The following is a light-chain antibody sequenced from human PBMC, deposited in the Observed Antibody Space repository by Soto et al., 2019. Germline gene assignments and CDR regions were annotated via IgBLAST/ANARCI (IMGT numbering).Light chain of an antibody. J-gene: IGLJ1*01. V-gene: IGLV2-14*01. CDR1: SSDVGGYNY. Sequence: QSALTQPASVSGSPGQSITISCTGTSSDVGGYNYVSWYQQHPGKAPKLLIYEVSNRPSGVSSRFSGSKSGNTASLTISGLQAEDEADYYCSSYASIGTRVFGTGTKLTVL. CDR2: EVS. CDR3: SSYASIGTRV.